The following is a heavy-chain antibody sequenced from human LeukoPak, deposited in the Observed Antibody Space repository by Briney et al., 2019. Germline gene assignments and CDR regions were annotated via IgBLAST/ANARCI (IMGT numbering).Heavy chain of an antibody. V-gene: IGHV3-7*01. CDR3: AAGAGWLIDW. CDR1: GFTFSNYW. Sequence: GGSLRLSCAACGFTFSNYWMNGVRQAPGKGMEWVAIIEKDGSEILYVDSVKGRFTISRDNAKNSLYLQMNSRRGEDTAVYYCAAGAGWLIDWWGQGTLVTASS. J-gene: IGHJ4*02. D-gene: IGHD6-19*01. CDR2: IEKDGSEI.